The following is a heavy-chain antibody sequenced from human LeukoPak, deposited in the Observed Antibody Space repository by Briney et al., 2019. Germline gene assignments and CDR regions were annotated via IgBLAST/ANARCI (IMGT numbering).Heavy chain of an antibody. V-gene: IGHV3-23*01. CDR2: IRGSGDST. CDR3: AKGLAVAGHFDY. J-gene: IGHJ4*02. CDR1: GFTFSSSA. D-gene: IGHD6-19*01. Sequence: PGGSLRLSCAASGFTFSSSAMTWVRQAPGKGLEWVSGIRGSGDSTYYVDSVKGRFTISRDNSKNTLYLQMNSLRAEDTAVYYCAKGLAVAGHFDYWGQGTLVTVSS.